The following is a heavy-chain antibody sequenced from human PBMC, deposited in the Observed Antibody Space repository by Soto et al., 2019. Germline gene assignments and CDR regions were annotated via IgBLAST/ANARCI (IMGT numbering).Heavy chain of an antibody. CDR2: IYYSGST. CDR3: ARERDYGSGRGNGMDV. J-gene: IGHJ6*02. V-gene: IGHV4-31*03. CDR1: GGSISSGGYY. Sequence: QVQLQESGPGLVKPSQTLSLTCTVSGGSISSGGYYWSWIRQHPGKGLEWIGYIYYSGSTYYNPSLKSRVTISVDTSKNQFSLKLSSVTAADTAVYYCARERDYGSGRGNGMDVWGQGTTVTVSS. D-gene: IGHD3-10*01.